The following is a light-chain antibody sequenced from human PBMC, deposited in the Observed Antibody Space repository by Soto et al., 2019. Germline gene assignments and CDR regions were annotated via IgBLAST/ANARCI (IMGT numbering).Light chain of an antibody. J-gene: IGKJ4*01. CDR1: QSVLYSSDNKNY. Sequence: DIVMTQSPDSLAVSLGERATINCKSSQSVLYSSDNKNYLAWYQQKPGQPPKLLIYWASLRGSGVPDRFSGSGSGTDFTLTISSLQAEDVAVYYCQQYYSTPRTFGGGTKVEIK. V-gene: IGKV4-1*01. CDR3: QQYYSTPRT. CDR2: WAS.